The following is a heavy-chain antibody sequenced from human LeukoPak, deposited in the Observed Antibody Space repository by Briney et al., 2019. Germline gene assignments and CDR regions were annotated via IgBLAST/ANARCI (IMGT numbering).Heavy chain of an antibody. J-gene: IGHJ4*02. CDR3: ARGGRSSSGSGDY. V-gene: IGHV3-21*01. Sequence: GGSLRLSCAASGFTFSSYSMNWVRQAPGKGLEWVSSISSSSSYIYYADSVKGRFTISRDNAKNSLYLQMNSLRPEDTAVYYCARGGRSSSGSGDYWGQGTLVTVSS. D-gene: IGHD6-6*01. CDR1: GFTFSSYS. CDR2: ISSSSSYI.